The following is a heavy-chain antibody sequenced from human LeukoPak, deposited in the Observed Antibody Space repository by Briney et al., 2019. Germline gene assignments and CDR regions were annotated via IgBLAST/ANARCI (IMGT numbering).Heavy chain of an antibody. D-gene: IGHD1-26*01. CDR1: EFSVGSNY. CDR2: IYSGGST. J-gene: IGHJ4*02. V-gene: IGHV3-66*01. CDR3: AKSSGELLYTAFDY. Sequence: GGSLRLSCAASEFSVGSNYMTWVRQAPGKGLEWVSLIYSGGSTYYADSVKGRFTISRDNSKNTLYLQMNSPRAEDTAVYYCAKSSGELLYTAFDYWGQGTLVTVSS.